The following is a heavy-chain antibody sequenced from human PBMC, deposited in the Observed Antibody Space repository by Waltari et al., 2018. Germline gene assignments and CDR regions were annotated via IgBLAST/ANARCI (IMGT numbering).Heavy chain of an antibody. D-gene: IGHD3-10*01. J-gene: IGHJ4*02. CDR2: ISGSGGST. CDR3: AKADGSGSYRFDY. V-gene: IGHV3-23*01. CDR1: GFTFRSYP. Sequence: EVQLLESGGGLVQPGGSLSLSCAASGFTFRSYPMRWVRQAPGKGLEWVSAISGSGGSTDYADSVKGRFTISRDNSKNTLYLQMNSLRAEDTAVYYCAKADGSGSYRFDYWGQGTLVTVSS.